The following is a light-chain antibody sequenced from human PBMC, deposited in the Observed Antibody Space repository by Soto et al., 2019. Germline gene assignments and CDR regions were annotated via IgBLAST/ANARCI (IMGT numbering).Light chain of an antibody. CDR3: QQYGSSLT. CDR2: DAS. J-gene: IGKJ4*01. CDR1: QSVSNY. Sequence: IVLTQSPATLSLSPGERATLSCRASQSVSNYLAWYQQKPGQAPRLLIYDASNRATGIPARFSGSGSGTDFTLTISRLEPEDFAVYYCQQYGSSLTFGGGTKVDIK. V-gene: IGKV3-20*01.